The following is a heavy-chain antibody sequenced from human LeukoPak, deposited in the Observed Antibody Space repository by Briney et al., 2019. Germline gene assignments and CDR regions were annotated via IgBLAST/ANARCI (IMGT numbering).Heavy chain of an antibody. J-gene: IGHJ5*02. CDR3: ARTTMVRGQNWFDP. CDR2: TYYRSKWYN. V-gene: IGHV6-1*01. CDR1: GDSVSSNSAA. Sequence: SQTLSLTCAISGDSVSSNSAAWNWIRQSPSRGLEWLGRTYYRSKWYNDYAVSVKSRITINPDTSKNQFSLQLNSVTPEDTAMYYCARTTMVRGQNWFDPWGQGTLVTVSS. D-gene: IGHD3-10*01.